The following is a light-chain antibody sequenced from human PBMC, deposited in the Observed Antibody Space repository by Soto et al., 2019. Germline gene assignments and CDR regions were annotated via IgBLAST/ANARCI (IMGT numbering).Light chain of an antibody. V-gene: IGKV1-9*01. CDR1: QGISSY. J-gene: IGKJ3*01. Sequence: DIQLTQSPSFLSASVGDRVTITCRASQGISSYLAWYQQKPGKAPKLLIYAASTLQSGVPSRFSGCGSGTEFTLTISSLQPEDFATYYCQQLNSYPRNFGPGTKVDIK. CDR3: QQLNSYPRN. CDR2: AAS.